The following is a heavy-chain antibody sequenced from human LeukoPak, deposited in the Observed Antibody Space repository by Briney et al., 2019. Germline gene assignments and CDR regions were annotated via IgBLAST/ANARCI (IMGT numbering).Heavy chain of an antibody. Sequence: PSETLSLTCTVSGVSVSTADYYWSWIRQPPGKGLEWIGYIYYSGSTYYNPSLKGRVTISVDTSKTQFSLNLSSVTAADTAVYYCARTNYEYVLGSYGFDFWGQGTLVTVSS. CDR3: ARTNYEYVLGSYGFDF. V-gene: IGHV4-30-4*01. D-gene: IGHD3-16*01. J-gene: IGHJ4*02. CDR1: GVSVSTADYY. CDR2: IYYSGST.